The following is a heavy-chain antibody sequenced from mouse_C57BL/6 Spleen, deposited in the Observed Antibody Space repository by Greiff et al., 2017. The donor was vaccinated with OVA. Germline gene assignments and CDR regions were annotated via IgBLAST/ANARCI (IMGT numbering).Heavy chain of an antibody. CDR2: IDPETGGT. CDR1: GYTFTDYE. D-gene: IGHD1-1*01. J-gene: IGHJ1*03. V-gene: IGHV1-15*01. Sequence: VQLQQSGAELVRPGASVTLSCKASGYTFTDYEMHWVKQTPVHGLEWIGAIDPETGGTAYNQKFKGKAILTADKSSSTAYMELRSLTSEDSAVYYCTRDGGSSPWYFDVWGTGTTVTVSS. CDR3: TRDGGSSPWYFDV.